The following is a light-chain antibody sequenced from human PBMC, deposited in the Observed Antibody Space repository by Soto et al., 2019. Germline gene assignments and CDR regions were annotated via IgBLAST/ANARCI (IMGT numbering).Light chain of an antibody. V-gene: IGKV3-11*01. CDR1: QRFSNY. J-gene: IGKJ3*01. CDR2: DAS. Sequence: EIVLTQSPSTLSLSPGDRATLSCRASQRFSNYLAWYQQKPGQAPRLLIYDASNRATGIPARFSGSGSGTDFNLPISSREPEDFAVYYCQQRSNWPPGVTFGPGTKVDIK. CDR3: QQRSNWPPGVT.